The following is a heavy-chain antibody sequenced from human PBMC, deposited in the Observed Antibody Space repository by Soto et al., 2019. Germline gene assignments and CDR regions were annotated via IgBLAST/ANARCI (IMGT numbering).Heavy chain of an antibody. D-gene: IGHD3-3*01. V-gene: IGHV3-23*01. CDR1: GFTFSSYA. Sequence: GGSLRLSCAASGFTFSSYAMSWVRQAPGKGLEWVSAISGSGGSTYYADSVKGRFTISRDNSKNTLYLQMNSLRAEDTAVYYCAKYRYFLFWSGYSNYYGMDVWGQGTTVTVSS. CDR2: ISGSGGST. CDR3: AKYRYFLFWSGYSNYYGMDV. J-gene: IGHJ6*02.